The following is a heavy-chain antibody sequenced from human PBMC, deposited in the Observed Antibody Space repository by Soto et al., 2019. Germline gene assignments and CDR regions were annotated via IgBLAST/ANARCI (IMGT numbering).Heavy chain of an antibody. CDR3: ARKITGDPAGYFDY. J-gene: IGHJ4*02. CDR1: GYTFTGYY. CDR2: INPNSGGT. Sequence: SVKVSCKASGYTFTGYYMYWVRQAPGQGLEWMGWINPNSGGTNYAQKFQGWVTMTRDTSISTAYMELSRLRSDDTAVYYCARKITGDPAGYFDYWGQGTLVTVSS. D-gene: IGHD7-27*01. V-gene: IGHV1-2*04.